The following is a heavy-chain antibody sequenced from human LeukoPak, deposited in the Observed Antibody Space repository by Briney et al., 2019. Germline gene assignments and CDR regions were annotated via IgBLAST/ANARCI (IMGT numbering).Heavy chain of an antibody. Sequence: GGSLRLSCAASGFTFSSYWMSWVRQAPGKGLEWVANIKQDGSEKYCVDSVKGRFTISRDNAKNSLYLQMDSLRAEDTAVYYCARDISIWSGYYTMGGNWFDPWGQGTLVSVSS. CDR2: IKQDGSEK. CDR1: GFTFSSYW. J-gene: IGHJ5*02. D-gene: IGHD3-3*01. CDR3: ARDISIWSGYYTMGGNWFDP. V-gene: IGHV3-7*01.